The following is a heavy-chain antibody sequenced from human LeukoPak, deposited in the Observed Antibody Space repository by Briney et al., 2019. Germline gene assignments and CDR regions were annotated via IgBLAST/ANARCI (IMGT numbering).Heavy chain of an antibody. D-gene: IGHD5-12*01. Sequence: SETLSLTCTVSGGSISSYYWSWIRQPPGKGLEWIGYIYYSGSTNYNPSLKSRVTISVDTSKNQFSLKLSSVTAADTAVYYCARVRGYSGYDRVFDYWGRGTLVTVSS. CDR1: GGSISSYY. J-gene: IGHJ4*02. CDR3: ARVRGYSGYDRVFDY. V-gene: IGHV4-59*01. CDR2: IYYSGST.